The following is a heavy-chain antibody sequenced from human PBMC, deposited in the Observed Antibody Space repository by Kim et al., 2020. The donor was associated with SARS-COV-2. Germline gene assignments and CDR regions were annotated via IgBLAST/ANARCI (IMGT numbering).Heavy chain of an antibody. CDR1: GFTFSSYW. J-gene: IGHJ6*02. Sequence: GGSLRLSCAASGFTFSSYWMSWVRQAPGKGLEWVANIKQDGSEKYYVDSVKGRFTISRDNAKNSLYLQMNSLRAEDTAVYYCARVSGTGGCSSTSCPNYYYYYGMDVWGQGTTVTVSS. V-gene: IGHV3-7*01. CDR2: IKQDGSEK. D-gene: IGHD2-2*01. CDR3: ARVSGTGGCSSTSCPNYYYYYGMDV.